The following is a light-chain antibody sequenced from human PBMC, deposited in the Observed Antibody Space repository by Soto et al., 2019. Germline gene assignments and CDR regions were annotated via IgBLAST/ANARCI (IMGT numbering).Light chain of an antibody. V-gene: IGLV2-14*01. CDR3: QSYDISLHNYV. CDR1: SSDIGAYDY. J-gene: IGLJ1*01. CDR2: EVN. Sequence: SALTQPASLSGSPGQSITISCTGTSSDIGAYDYVSWFQQHPGKAPKLMISEVNNRPSGVPDRFSGSKSGTSASLAITRLQAEDEADYYCQSYDISLHNYVFGTGTKVTVL.